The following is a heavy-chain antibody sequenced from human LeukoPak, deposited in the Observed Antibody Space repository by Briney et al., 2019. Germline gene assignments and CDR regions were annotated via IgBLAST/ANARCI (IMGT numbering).Heavy chain of an antibody. CDR2: IYHNGNT. D-gene: IGHD5-18*01. J-gene: IGHJ4*02. CDR1: GYSISSGYY. Sequence: YPSETLSLTCAVSGYSISSGYYWGWIRQPPGKGLEWIGTIYHNGNTYYNPSLNSRATISVDTSRNQFSLELSSVTAADTAVFYCARARYNYGDSDYWGQGTLVTVSS. CDR3: ARARYNYGDSDY. V-gene: IGHV4-38-2*01.